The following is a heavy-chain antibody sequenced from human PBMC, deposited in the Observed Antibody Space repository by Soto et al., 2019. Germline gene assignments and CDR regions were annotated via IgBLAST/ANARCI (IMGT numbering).Heavy chain of an antibody. V-gene: IGHV3-11*06. J-gene: IGHJ6*02. CDR1: GFFLSNNW. CDR2: ISASGDYT. D-gene: IGHD2-8*01. CDR3: ARSSGWRQVGVYNYGLDV. Sequence: QVQLVEAGGGWVKPGESLRLSCIGSGFFLSNNWMTWISQAPGKGLEWASYISASGDYTIYAASLKGRFTISRDNARNSLWLQIHSLTAEDPAVYYCARSSGWRQVGVYNYGLDVWGHGTTVIVSS.